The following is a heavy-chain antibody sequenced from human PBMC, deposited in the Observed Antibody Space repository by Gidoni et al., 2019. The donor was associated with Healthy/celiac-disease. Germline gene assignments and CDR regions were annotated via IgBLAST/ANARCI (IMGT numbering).Heavy chain of an antibody. J-gene: IGHJ4*02. CDR3: ARAGRGTWELDY. V-gene: IGHV1-69*01. Sequence: QVQLVQSGAEVKKLGSSVKVPCKASGGTFSSYAIRWVRQAPGQGVEWMGGIIPIFGTANYAQKFQGRVTITADESTSTAYMELSSLRSEDTAVYYCARAGRGTWELDYWGQGTLVTVSS. CDR2: IIPIFGTA. D-gene: IGHD1-26*01. CDR1: GGTFSSYA.